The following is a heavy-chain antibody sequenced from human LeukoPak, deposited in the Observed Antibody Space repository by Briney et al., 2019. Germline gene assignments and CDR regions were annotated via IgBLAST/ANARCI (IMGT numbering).Heavy chain of an antibody. CDR2: INHSGST. V-gene: IGHV4-39*07. Sequence: ASETLSLTCTVSGGSISSRSHYWVWIRQPPGKGLEWIGEINHSGSTNYNPSLKNRVTISVDTSKNQFSLKLSSVTAADTAVYYCARVVQGFDDFEIWGQGTMVTVSS. CDR3: ARVVQGFDDFEI. J-gene: IGHJ3*02. D-gene: IGHD2-2*01. CDR1: GGSISSRSHY.